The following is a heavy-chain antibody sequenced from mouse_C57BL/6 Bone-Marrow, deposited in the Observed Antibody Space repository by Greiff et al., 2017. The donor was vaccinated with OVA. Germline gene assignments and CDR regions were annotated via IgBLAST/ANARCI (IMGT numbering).Heavy chain of an antibody. CDR1: GYTFTSYW. Sequence: QVQLQQPGAELVRPGTSVKLSCKASGYTFTSYWMHWVKQRPGQGLEWIGVIDPSDSYTNYNQKFKGKATLTVDTSSSTAYMQLSSLTSEDSAVYYCARGYYYGCSSAWFAYWGQGTLVTVSA. V-gene: IGHV1-59*01. J-gene: IGHJ3*01. CDR3: ARGYYYGCSSAWFAY. D-gene: IGHD1-1*01. CDR2: IDPSDSYT.